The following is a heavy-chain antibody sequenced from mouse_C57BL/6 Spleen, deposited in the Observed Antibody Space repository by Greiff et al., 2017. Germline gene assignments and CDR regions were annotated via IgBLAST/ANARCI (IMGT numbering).Heavy chain of an antibody. CDR3: ARGGDYYAMDY. Sequence: QVQLQQSGAELVRPGTSVKVSCKASGYAFTNYLIEWVKQRPGQGLEWIGVINPGSGGTNYNGKFKGKATLTADKSSSTAYMQLSSLTSEDSAVYFCARGGDYYAMDYWGQGTSVTVSS. V-gene: IGHV1-54*01. J-gene: IGHJ4*01. CDR2: INPGSGGT. CDR1: GYAFTNYL.